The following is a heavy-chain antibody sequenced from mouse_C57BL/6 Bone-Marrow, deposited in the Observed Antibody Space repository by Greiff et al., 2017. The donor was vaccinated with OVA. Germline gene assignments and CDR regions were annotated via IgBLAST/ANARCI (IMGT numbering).Heavy chain of an antibody. CDR1: GYSITSGYY. V-gene: IGHV3-6*01. CDR2: ISYDGSN. Sequence: EVKLMESGPGLVKPSQSLSLTCSVTGYSITSGYYWNWIRQFPGNKLEWMGYISYDGSNNYNPSLKNRISITRDTSKNQFFLKLNSVTTEDTATYYCARGGLRRSWFAYWGQGTLVTVSA. D-gene: IGHD2-4*01. CDR3: ARGGLRRSWFAY. J-gene: IGHJ3*01.